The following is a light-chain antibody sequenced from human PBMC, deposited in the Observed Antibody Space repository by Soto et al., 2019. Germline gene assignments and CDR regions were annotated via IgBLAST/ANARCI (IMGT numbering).Light chain of an antibody. J-gene: IGLJ2*01. V-gene: IGLV2-14*03. CDR1: SSEVDNYNY. CDR2: DVS. CDR3: SSYTSTTTPI. Sequence: QSVLTQPASVSGSPGQSITISCTGTSSEVDNYNYVSWYQHHPGKAPKLMIFDVSDRPSGVSNRFSGSKSGNTASLTISGLQAEDEADYYCSSYTSTTTPIFGGGTKLTVL.